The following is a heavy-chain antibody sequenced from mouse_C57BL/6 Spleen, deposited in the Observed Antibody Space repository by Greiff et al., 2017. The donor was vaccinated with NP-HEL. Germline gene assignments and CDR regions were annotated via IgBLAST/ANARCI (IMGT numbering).Heavy chain of an antibody. CDR2: IDPSDSYT. CDR1: GYTFTSYW. J-gene: IGHJ3*01. D-gene: IGHD2-4*01. V-gene: IGHV1-69*01. CDR3: ARSSYYDPLAY. Sequence: VQLQQPGAELVMPGASVKLSCKASGYTFTSYWMHWVKQRPGQGLEWIGEIDPSDSYTNYNQKFKGKSTLTVDKSSSTAYMQLSSLTSEDSAVYYCARSSYYDPLAYWGQGTLVTVSA.